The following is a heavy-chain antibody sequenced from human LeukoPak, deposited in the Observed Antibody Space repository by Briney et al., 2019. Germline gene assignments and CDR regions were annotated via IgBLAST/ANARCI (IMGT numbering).Heavy chain of an antibody. CDR2: ISSSSSYI. CDR1: GFTFSSYS. Sequence: SGGSLRLSCAASGFTFSSYSMNWVRQAPGKGLEWVSSISSSSSYIYYADSVKGRLTISRDNAKNSLYLQMNSLRAEDTAVYYCASWVSPYYDSSGYYFIDYWGQGTLVTVSS. CDR3: ASWVSPYYDSSGYYFIDY. D-gene: IGHD3-22*01. V-gene: IGHV3-21*01. J-gene: IGHJ4*02.